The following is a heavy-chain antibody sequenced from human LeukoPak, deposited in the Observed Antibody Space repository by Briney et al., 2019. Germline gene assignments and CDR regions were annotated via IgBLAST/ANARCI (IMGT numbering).Heavy chain of an antibody. J-gene: IGHJ4*02. CDR3: ARRTDIAAAGTKFDY. D-gene: IGHD6-13*01. Sequence: ASVKVSCKASGYTFTSYDINWVRQANGQGLEWMGWMNPNSGNTGYAQKFQGRVTMTRNTSIITAYMELSSLRSEDTAVYYCARRTDIAAAGTKFDYWGQGTLVNVSS. V-gene: IGHV1-8*01. CDR1: GYTFTSYD. CDR2: MNPNSGNT.